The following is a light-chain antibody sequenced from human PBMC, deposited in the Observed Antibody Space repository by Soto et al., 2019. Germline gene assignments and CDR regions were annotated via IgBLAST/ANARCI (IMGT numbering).Light chain of an antibody. CDR3: QQRGNWPWT. CDR2: GAS. Sequence: EIVLTQSPGTLSLSPGERATLSCRASQSVSNNYLAWYQQKPGQAPRLLIYGASNRATGIPARFSGSGSGTDFTLTISTLEPEDFAVYYCQQRGNWPWTFGQGTKVDIK. J-gene: IGKJ1*01. CDR1: QSVSNNY. V-gene: IGKV3D-20*02.